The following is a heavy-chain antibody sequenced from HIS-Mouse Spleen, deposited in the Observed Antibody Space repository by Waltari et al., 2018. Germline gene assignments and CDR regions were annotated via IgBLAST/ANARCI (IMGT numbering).Heavy chain of an antibody. CDR2: MNPNRGNT. V-gene: IGHV1-8*01. D-gene: IGHD3-3*01. CDR3: ARVYYDFWSGYYY. CDR1: GYTFTSYD. J-gene: IGHJ4*02. Sequence: QVQLVQSGAEVKKPGASVKVSCKASGYTFTSYDINWVRQATRKGLDWMGWMNPNRGNTRYAQKVQGRVTMTRRTSISTAYMELSSLRAEDTAGYYCARVYYDFWSGYYYWGQGTLVTVSS.